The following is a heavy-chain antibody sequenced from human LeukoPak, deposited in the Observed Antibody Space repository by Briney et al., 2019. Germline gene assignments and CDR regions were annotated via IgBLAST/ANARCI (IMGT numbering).Heavy chain of an antibody. CDR2: IKSKTDGGTT. D-gene: IGHD3-10*01. CDR3: TTEGRSTMVRGVIMYYYYYMDV. CDR1: GFTFSNAW. V-gene: IGHV3-15*01. Sequence: GGSLRLSCAASGFTFSNAWMSWVRQAPGEGLEWVGRIKSKTDGGTTDYAAPVKGRFTISRDDSKNTLYLQMNSLKTEDTAVYYCTTEGRSTMVRGVIMYYYYYMDVWGKGTTVTISS. J-gene: IGHJ6*03.